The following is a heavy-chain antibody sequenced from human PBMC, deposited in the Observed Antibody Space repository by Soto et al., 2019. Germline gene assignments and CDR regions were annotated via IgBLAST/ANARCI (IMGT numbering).Heavy chain of an antibody. Sequence: EVQLVESGGGLVQPGRSLRLSCAASGFTFENYPMHWVRQIPGKGLEWVSGISWNSDNIEYADSVKGRFIISRDNAKNSLYLQMNSLRPEDTALYYCAKPWSNSWYYNWFFDLWGRGTLVTVSS. J-gene: IGHJ2*01. V-gene: IGHV3-9*01. D-gene: IGHD6-13*01. CDR1: GFTFENYP. CDR2: ISWNSDNI. CDR3: AKPWSNSWYYNWFFDL.